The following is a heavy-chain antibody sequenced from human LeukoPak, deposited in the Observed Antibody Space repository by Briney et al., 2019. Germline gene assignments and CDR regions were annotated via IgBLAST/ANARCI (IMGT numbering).Heavy chain of an antibody. CDR1: GDSVSSNSAA. CDR3: AGSPKYCYYMDV. J-gene: IGHJ6*03. D-gene: IGHD2-15*01. CDR2: TYYRSKWYN. Sequence: SQTLSLTCAISGDSVSSNSAAWNWIRQSPSRCLEWLGRTYYRSKWYNDYAVSVKSRITINPDTSKNQFSLQLNSVTPEDTAVYYCAGSPKYCYYMDVWGKGTTVTVSS. V-gene: IGHV6-1*01.